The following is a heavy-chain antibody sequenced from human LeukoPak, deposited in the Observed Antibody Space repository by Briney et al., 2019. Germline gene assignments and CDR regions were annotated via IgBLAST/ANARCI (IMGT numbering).Heavy chain of an antibody. Sequence: SETLSLTCTVSGYSISSGYHWGWIRQPPGKGLEWIGSIYHSGSTYYNPSLKSRVTISVDTSKNQFSLKLSSVTAADTAVYYCARPYSSSWSFNYWGQGTLVTVSS. CDR2: IYHSGST. J-gene: IGHJ4*02. CDR1: GYSISSGYH. V-gene: IGHV4-38-2*02. D-gene: IGHD6-13*01. CDR3: ARPYSSSWSFNY.